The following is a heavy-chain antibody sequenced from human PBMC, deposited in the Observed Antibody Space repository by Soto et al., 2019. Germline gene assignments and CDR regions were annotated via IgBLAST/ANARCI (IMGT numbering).Heavy chain of an antibody. D-gene: IGHD2-2*01. CDR1: GFTFSSYE. V-gene: IGHV3-48*03. Sequence: SLRLSCAASGFTFSSYEMNWVRQAPGKGLEWVSYISSSGSTIYYADSVKGRFTISRDNAKNSLYLQMNSLRAEDTAVYYCARVASEDIVVVPAAIGYYYYGMDVWGQGTTVTVSS. J-gene: IGHJ6*02. CDR2: ISSSGSTI. CDR3: ARVASEDIVVVPAAIGYYYYGMDV.